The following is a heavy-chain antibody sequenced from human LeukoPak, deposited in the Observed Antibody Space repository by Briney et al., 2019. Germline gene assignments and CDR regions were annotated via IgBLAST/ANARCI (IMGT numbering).Heavy chain of an antibody. V-gene: IGHV4-61*03. CDR2: IDYSGST. D-gene: IGHD3-10*01. CDR3: ARDRIREFDY. Sequence: SETLSLTCTVSGGSVSSSSYYWSWIRQPPGKGLEWIGYIDYSGSTNYNPSLKSRVTISVDTSKNHFSLKLRYVTGADTAVYYCARDRIREFDYWGQGTLVTVSS. J-gene: IGHJ4*02. CDR1: GGSVSSSSYY.